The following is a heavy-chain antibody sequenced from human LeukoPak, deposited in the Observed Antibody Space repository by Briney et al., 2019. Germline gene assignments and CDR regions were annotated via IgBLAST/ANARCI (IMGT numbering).Heavy chain of an antibody. CDR2: IIPIFGTA. Sequence: SVTVSFTSSGGTFSIYAISWVRQAPGQGLEWMGGIIPIFGTANYAQKFQGRVTITADESTSTAYMELSSLRSEDTAVYYCVTHMAYCGGDCYLEGNSFDYWGQGTLVTVSS. V-gene: IGHV1-69*01. CDR3: VTHMAYCGGDCYLEGNSFDY. D-gene: IGHD2-21*02. CDR1: GGTFSIYA. J-gene: IGHJ4*02.